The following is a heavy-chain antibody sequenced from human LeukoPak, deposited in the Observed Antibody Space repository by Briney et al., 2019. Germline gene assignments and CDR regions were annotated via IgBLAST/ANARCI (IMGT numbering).Heavy chain of an antibody. Sequence: ASVKVSCKASGYTFTTYGISWVRQAPGHGLEWMGWISPYNGNTNYAQRLQGRVTLTTDTSTSTAYMELRSLRSDDTAVYYCARKRPPDDYWGQGTLVTVSS. J-gene: IGHJ4*02. CDR1: GYTFTTYG. D-gene: IGHD1-14*01. V-gene: IGHV1-18*01. CDR3: ARKRPPDDY. CDR2: ISPYNGNT.